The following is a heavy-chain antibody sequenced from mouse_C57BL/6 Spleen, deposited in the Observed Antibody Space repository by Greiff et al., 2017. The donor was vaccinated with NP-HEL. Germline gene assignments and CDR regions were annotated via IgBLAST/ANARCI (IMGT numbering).Heavy chain of an antibody. V-gene: IGHV5-9-1*02. Sequence: VQLVESGEGLVKPGGSLKLSCAASGFTFSSYAMSWVRQTPEKRLEWVAYISSGGDYIYYADTVKGRFTISRDNARNTLYLQMSSLKSEDTAMYYCTRGGNYDYDVGAMDYWGQGTSVTVSS. CDR3: TRGGNYDYDVGAMDY. CDR1: GFTFSSYA. CDR2: ISSGGDYI. D-gene: IGHD2-4*01. J-gene: IGHJ4*01.